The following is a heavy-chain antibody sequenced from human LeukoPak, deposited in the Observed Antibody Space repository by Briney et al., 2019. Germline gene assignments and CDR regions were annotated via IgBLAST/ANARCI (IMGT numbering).Heavy chain of an antibody. D-gene: IGHD3-3*01. CDR3: ARMSPGRFQRNFDY. V-gene: IGHV4-34*01. Sequence: SETLSLTCAVYGGSFSGYYWSWIRQPPGKGLEWIGEINHSGSTNYNPSLKSRVTISVDTSKNQFSLKLSSVTAADTAVYYCARMSPGRFQRNFDYWGQGTLVTVSS. CDR2: INHSGST. CDR1: GGSFSGYY. J-gene: IGHJ4*02.